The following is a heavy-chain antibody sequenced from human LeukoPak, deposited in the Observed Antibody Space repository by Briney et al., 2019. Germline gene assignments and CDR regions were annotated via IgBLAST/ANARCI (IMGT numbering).Heavy chain of an antibody. D-gene: IGHD5-12*01. J-gene: IGHJ3*02. CDR3: ARSCRILDIVATIRARLGGNGFDI. CDR2: IYHSGST. CDR1: GFTFNSYS. Sequence: GSLRLSCAASGFTFNSYSMNWVRQAPGKGLEWIGSIYHSGSTYYNPSLKSRVTIAVETSKNQFSLKLSSVTAADKAVYYCARSCRILDIVATIRARLGGNGFDIWGQGTMVTVSS. V-gene: IGHV4-38-2*01.